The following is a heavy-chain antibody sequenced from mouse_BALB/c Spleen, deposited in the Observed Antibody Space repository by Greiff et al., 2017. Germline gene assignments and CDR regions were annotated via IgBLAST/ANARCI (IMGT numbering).Heavy chain of an antibody. CDR3: ARVGVRRDYYAMDY. V-gene: IGHV5-6-5*01. D-gene: IGHD2-14*01. CDR1: GFTFSSYA. J-gene: IGHJ4*01. CDR2: ISSGGST. Sequence: EVKLVESGGGLVKPGGSLKLSCAASGFTFSSYAMSWVRQTPEKRLEWVASISSGGSTYYPDSVKGRFTISRDNARNILYLQMSSLRSEDTAMYYCARVGVRRDYYAMDYWGQGTSVTVSS.